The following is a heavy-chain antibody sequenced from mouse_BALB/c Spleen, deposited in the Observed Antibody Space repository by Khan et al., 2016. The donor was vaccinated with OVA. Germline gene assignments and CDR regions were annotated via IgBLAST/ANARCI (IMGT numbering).Heavy chain of an antibody. CDR2: IWSDGIT. CDR1: GFSLTNYG. Sequence: QVRLQQSGPGLVAPSQSLSITCTISGFSLTNYGVHWVRQPPGKGLEWLVVIWSDGITTYDYALKSRLTISKENSKSQVFFKMDSLQTDDTAMYYCARQPYVHYYIMDYWGQGTSVTVSS. CDR3: ARQPYVHYYIMDY. J-gene: IGHJ4*01. V-gene: IGHV2-6-1*01. D-gene: IGHD1-1*01.